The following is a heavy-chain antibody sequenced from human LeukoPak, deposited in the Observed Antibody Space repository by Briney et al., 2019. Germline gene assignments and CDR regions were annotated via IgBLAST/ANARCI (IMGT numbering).Heavy chain of an antibody. CDR1: GYSFASSW. V-gene: IGHV5-51*01. CDR3: ARHGHCTNGVCYSNYYYHMDV. CDR2: IYPDDSDT. J-gene: IGHJ6*03. D-gene: IGHD2-8*01. Sequence: GESLKISCNGSGYSFASSWIGWVRQMPGKGLEWMGIIYPDDSDTRYSPSFEGQITISVDKSISTAYLQWSSLKASDTAVYYCARHGHCTNGVCYSNYYYHMDVWGKGTTVTVS.